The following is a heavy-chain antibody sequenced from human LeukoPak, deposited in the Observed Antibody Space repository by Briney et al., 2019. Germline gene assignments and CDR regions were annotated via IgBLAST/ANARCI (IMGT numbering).Heavy chain of an antibody. D-gene: IGHD3-10*01. CDR3: ARSPLVRGIMRLSERLDY. J-gene: IGHJ4*02. CDR2: INPNSGDT. CDR1: GYTFTGYY. Sequence: GASVKVSCKASGYTFTGYYIHWVRQAPGQGLEWMGWINPNSGDTKYAQKFQGGVTMTRDTSISTAYMELSRMRSDDTAVYYCARSPLVRGIMRLSERLDYWGQGTLVTVSS. V-gene: IGHV1-2*02.